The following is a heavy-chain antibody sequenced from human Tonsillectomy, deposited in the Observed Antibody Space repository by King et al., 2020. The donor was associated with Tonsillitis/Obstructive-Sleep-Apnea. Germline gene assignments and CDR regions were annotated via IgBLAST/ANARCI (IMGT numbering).Heavy chain of an antibody. D-gene: IGHD3-10*01. Sequence: HVQLVESGGGVVQPGRSLRLSCVASGFTFGSYASHWVRQAPGKGLEWVAVISFDGSNKYYADSVKGRFTISRDNSKNTLYLQMNSLRAEDTAVYYCARGLWYGSGSYAPNYGLDVWGQGTTVTVSS. CDR1: GFTFGSYA. CDR2: ISFDGSNK. CDR3: ARGLWYGSGSYAPNYGLDV. J-gene: IGHJ6*02. V-gene: IGHV3-30*04.